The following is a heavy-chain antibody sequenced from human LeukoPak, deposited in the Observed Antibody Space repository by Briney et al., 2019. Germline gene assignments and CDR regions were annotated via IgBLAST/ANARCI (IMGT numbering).Heavy chain of an antibody. CDR1: GGTFSSYA. D-gene: IGHD5-18*01. CDR3: ARDQNGYSYGYDY. Sequence: GAPVKVSCKASGGTFSSYAISWVRQAPGQGLEWMGGIIPIFGTANYAQKFQGRVTITTDESTSTAYMELSSLRSEDTAVYYCARDQNGYSYGYDYWGQGTLVTVSS. CDR2: IIPIFGTA. V-gene: IGHV1-69*05. J-gene: IGHJ4*02.